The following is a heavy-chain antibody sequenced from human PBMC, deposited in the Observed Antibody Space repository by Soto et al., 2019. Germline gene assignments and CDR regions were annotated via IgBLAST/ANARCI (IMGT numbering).Heavy chain of an antibody. J-gene: IGHJ4*02. D-gene: IGHD4-17*01. CDR3: ARPPIRSTTVTSYFDY. Sequence: QVQLVESGGGVVQPGRSLRLSCAASGFTFSSYGMHWVRQAPGKGLEWVAVIWYDGSNKYYADSVKGRFTISRDNSKNTLYLQMNSLRAEDTAVYYCARPPIRSTTVTSYFDYWGQGTLVTVSS. CDR2: IWYDGSNK. CDR1: GFTFSSYG. V-gene: IGHV3-33*01.